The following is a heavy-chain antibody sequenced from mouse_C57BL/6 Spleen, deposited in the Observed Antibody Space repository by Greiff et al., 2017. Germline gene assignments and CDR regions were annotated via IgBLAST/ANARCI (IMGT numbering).Heavy chain of an antibody. CDR1: GYTFTSYW. J-gene: IGHJ2*01. V-gene: IGHV1-61*01. D-gene: IGHD1-1*01. CDR2: IYPSDSET. Sequence: QVQLQQPGAELVRPGSSVKLSCKASGYTFTSYWMDWVKQRPGQGLEWIGNIYPSDSETHYNQKFKDKATLTVDNSSSTAYMQLSSLTSEDSAVYYCARGRFTTVVSHFDYWGQGTTLTVSS. CDR3: ARGRFTTVVSHFDY.